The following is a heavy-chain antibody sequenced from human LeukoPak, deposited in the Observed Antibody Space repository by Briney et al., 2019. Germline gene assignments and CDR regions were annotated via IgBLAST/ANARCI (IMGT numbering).Heavy chain of an antibody. Sequence: PSETLSLTCSVSGASIDSHYWSWIRQSPGKGLEWIGYVFNSGSTNYNPSLNSRVTMSLDTSRAQFSLRLSSVTAADTAIYYCASRPADTTWYGVFDYWSQGTLVTVSS. J-gene: IGHJ4*02. D-gene: IGHD3-10*01. CDR3: ASRPADTTWYGVFDY. CDR1: GASIDSHY. CDR2: VFNSGST. V-gene: IGHV4-59*11.